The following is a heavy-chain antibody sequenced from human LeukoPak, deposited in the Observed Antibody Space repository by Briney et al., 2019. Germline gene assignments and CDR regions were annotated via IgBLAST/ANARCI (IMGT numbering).Heavy chain of an antibody. D-gene: IGHD3-22*01. CDR1: GYTLTELA. CDR3: ATEGYYDSSGYYTDY. V-gene: IGHV1-24*01. Sequence: ASVKVSCKVSGYTLTELAMHRVRQARGNEVECMGRFDPEKGETIYAQEFQGRVTMTEDTSTGTACVELSSLRSEDTAVYYCATEGYYDSSGYYTDYWGQGTLVTVSS. J-gene: IGHJ4*02. CDR2: FDPEKGET.